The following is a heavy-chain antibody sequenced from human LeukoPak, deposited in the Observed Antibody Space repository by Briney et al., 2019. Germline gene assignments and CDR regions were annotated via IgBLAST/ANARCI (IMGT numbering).Heavy chain of an antibody. CDR2: IKQDGSEK. D-gene: IGHD3-3*01. Sequence: GGSLRLSCAASGFTFSSYWMSWVRQAPGKGLEWVANIKQDGSEKYYVDSVKGRFTISRDNAKNSRYLQMNSLRAEDTAVYYCARGAYAFWSGYYTQYYYYYYMDVWGKGTTVTVSS. V-gene: IGHV3-7*01. CDR3: ARGAYAFWSGYYTQYYYYYYMDV. J-gene: IGHJ6*03. CDR1: GFTFSSYW.